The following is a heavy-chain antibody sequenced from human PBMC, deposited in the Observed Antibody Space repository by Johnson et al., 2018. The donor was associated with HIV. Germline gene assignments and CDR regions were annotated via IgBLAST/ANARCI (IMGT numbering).Heavy chain of an antibody. Sequence: VLLLESGGGVVQPGRSLRLSCAASGFSFSNYAMDWVRQAPGKGLEWVAVISYDGSNKYYADSVKGRFTISRDNSKNTLYLQMNSLRAEDTAVYYCARVATHAFDIWGQGTMVTVSS. CDR2: ISYDGSNK. J-gene: IGHJ3*02. D-gene: IGHD1-26*01. CDR1: GFSFSNYA. CDR3: ARVATHAFDI. V-gene: IGHV3-30*04.